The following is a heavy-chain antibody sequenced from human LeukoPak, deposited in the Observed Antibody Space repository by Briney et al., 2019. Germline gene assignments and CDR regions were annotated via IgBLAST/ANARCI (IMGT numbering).Heavy chain of an antibody. D-gene: IGHD6-19*01. V-gene: IGHV3-66*01. CDR3: ARASQWLAFDN. CDR1: GFTVTNNY. Sequence: GGSLRLSCAASGFTVTNNYMSWVRQAPGKGLEWVSVIYNGGSTSYADSVKGRFTISRDNSKNTLYLQMNSLRAEDTAVYFCARASQWLAFDNWGQGTLVTVSS. J-gene: IGHJ4*02. CDR2: IYNGGST.